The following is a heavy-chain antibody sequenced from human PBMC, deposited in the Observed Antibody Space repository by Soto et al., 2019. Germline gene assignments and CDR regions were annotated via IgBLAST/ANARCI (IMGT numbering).Heavy chain of an antibody. Sequence: LSLTCVGSGFTFNNYGIHWVRQAPGKGLEWVAVISYEGRYTSSGDSVKGRFTISRDNSKNTLYLQMNSLRAEDTAVYYCATIAARPDWGQGTLVTVSS. CDR2: ISYEGRYT. CDR1: GFTFNNYG. D-gene: IGHD6-6*01. CDR3: ATIAARPD. V-gene: IGHV3-30*03. J-gene: IGHJ4*02.